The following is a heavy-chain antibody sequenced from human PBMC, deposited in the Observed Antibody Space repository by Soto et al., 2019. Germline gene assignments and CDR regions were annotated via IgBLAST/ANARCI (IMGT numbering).Heavy chain of an antibody. CDR3: ARDRRRDSSSRGYYYYGMDV. D-gene: IGHD6-6*01. Sequence: SETLSLTCTVSGGSISSGGHYWSWIRQHPGKGLEWIGYIYYSGSTYYNPSLRGRVTISVDTSKNQFSLKLSSVTAADTAVYYCARDRRRDSSSRGYYYYGMDVWGQGTTVTVSS. V-gene: IGHV4-31*03. CDR2: IYYSGST. J-gene: IGHJ6*02. CDR1: GGSISSGGHY.